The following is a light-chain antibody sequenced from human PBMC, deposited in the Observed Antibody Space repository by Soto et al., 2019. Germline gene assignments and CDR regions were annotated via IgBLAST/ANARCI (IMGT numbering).Light chain of an antibody. CDR1: SSNIGARYD. CDR2: GNS. CDR3: QSYDSSLNAVV. Sequence: QSVLTQPPSVSGAPGQRVTISCTGSSSNIGARYDVHWYQQLPGTAPKLLIYGNSNRPSGVPDRLSGSKSGTSASLAITGLQAEDEADYYCQSYDSSLNAVVFGGGTKLTVL. J-gene: IGLJ2*01. V-gene: IGLV1-40*01.